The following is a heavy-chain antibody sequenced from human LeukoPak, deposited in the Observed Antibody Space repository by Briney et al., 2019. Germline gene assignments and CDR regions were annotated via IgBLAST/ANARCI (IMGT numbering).Heavy chain of an antibody. D-gene: IGHD3-3*01. CDR1: GGSFSGYY. CDR2: INHSGST. CDR3: ARGPRITIFGVASYYFDY. J-gene: IGHJ4*02. V-gene: IGHV4-34*01. Sequence: PSETLSLTCAVYGGSFSGYYWSWIRQPPGKGLEWIGEINHSGSTNYNPSLKSRVTISVDTSKNQFSLKLSSVTAADTAVYYCARGPRITIFGVASYYFDYWGQGTLVTVSS.